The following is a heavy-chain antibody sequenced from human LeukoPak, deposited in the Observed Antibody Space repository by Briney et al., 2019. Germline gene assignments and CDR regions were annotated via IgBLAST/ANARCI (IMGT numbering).Heavy chain of an antibody. CDR3: ARERYSGYDFYYYGMDV. D-gene: IGHD5-12*01. CDR2: ISYDGSNK. V-gene: IGHV3-30*04. CDR1: GFTFSSYA. Sequence: GRSLRLSCAASGFTFSSYAMHWVRQAPGKGLEWVAVISYDGSNKYYADSVKGRFTISRDNSKNALYLQMSSLRAEDTAVYYCARERYSGYDFYYYGMDVWGQGTTVTVSS. J-gene: IGHJ6*02.